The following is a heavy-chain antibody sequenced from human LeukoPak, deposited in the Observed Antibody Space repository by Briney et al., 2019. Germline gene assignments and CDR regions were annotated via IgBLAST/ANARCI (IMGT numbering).Heavy chain of an antibody. Sequence: GASVKVSCKAFGHTFTDYCMHWARHSPGQGLEWRGGATPSGGRTRYAQKFQGRVTVTRDPATSTVYMELTSLRCEDTAMYYCGRDHDYGPCEGPAALDYWGQGTLVTVSS. D-gene: IGHD4-17*01. CDR3: GRDHDYGPCEGPAALDY. CDR2: ATPSGGRT. J-gene: IGHJ4*02. V-gene: IGHV1-46*01. CDR1: GHTFTDYC.